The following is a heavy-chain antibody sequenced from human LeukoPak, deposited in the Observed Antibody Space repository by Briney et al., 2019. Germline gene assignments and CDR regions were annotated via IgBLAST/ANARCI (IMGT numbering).Heavy chain of an antibody. CDR2: INHSGST. J-gene: IGHJ6*03. V-gene: IGHV4-34*01. Sequence: SETLSLTCAVYGGSFSGYYWSWIRQPPGKGLEWIGEINHSGSTNYNPSLKSRVTISMDKSKNQFSLNLSSVTAADTAVYYCARVGSYCSGGSCSREYYYYYYMDVWGKGTTVTVSS. CDR1: GGSFSGYY. CDR3: ARVGSYCSGGSCSREYYYYYYMDV. D-gene: IGHD2-15*01.